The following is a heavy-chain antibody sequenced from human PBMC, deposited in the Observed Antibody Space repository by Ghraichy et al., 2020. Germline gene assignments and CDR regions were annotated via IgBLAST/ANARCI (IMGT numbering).Heavy chain of an antibody. J-gene: IGHJ4*02. CDR2: ISGSGGST. V-gene: IGHV3-23*01. D-gene: IGHD3-10*01. CDR1: GFTFSSYA. CDR3: AKDAGGRITMVRGVASSYFAF. Sequence: GESLRLSCAASGFTFSSYAMSWVRQAPGKGLEWVSAISGSGGSTYYADSVKGRFTISRDNSKNTLYLQMNSLRAEDTAVYYCAKDAGGRITMVRGVASSYFAFCGPGTLFPFSS.